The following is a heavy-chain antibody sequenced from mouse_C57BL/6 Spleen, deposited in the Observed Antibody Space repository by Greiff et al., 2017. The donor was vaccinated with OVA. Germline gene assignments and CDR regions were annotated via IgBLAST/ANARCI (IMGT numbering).Heavy chain of an antibody. D-gene: IGHD1-1*01. CDR3: ARDYGSSYRYFDG. J-gene: IGHJ1*03. V-gene: IGHV1-50*01. CDR1: GYTFTSYW. Sequence: QVQLQQPGAELVKPGASVKLPCKASGYTFTSYWMQWVKQRPGQGLEWIGEIDPSDSYTNYNQKFKGKATLTVDTSSSTAYMQLSSLTSEDSAVYYCARDYGSSYRYFDGWGTGTTVTVSS. CDR2: IDPSDSYT.